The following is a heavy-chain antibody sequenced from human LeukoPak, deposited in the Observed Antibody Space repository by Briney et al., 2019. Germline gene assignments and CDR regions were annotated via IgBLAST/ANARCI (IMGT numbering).Heavy chain of an antibody. V-gene: IGHV3-30*18. CDR2: ISHDGSNK. CDR3: AKDLHRSGTFDY. Sequence: GGSLRLSCVASGFAFSSYGMHWVRQAPGKGLEWVAVISHDGSNKYYTDSVKGRFAISRDNSKNTLYLQMNSLRAEDTAVYYCAKDLHRSGTFDYWGQGALVTVSS. J-gene: IGHJ4*02. CDR1: GFAFSSYG. D-gene: IGHD3-10*01.